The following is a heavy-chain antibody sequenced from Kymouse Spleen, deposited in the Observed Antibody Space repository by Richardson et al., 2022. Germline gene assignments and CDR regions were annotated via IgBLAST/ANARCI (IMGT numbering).Heavy chain of an antibody. Sequence: QVQLVESGGGVVQPGRSLRLSCAASGFTFSSYGMHWVRQAPGKGLEWVAVISYDGSNKYYADSVKGRFTISRDNSKNTLYLQMNSLRAEDTAVYYCAKDSSSVFFDYWGQGTLVTVSS. CDR2: ISYDGSNK. CDR3: AKDSSSVFFDY. CDR1: GFTFSSYG. D-gene: IGHD6-6*01. V-gene: IGHV3-30*18. J-gene: IGHJ4*02.